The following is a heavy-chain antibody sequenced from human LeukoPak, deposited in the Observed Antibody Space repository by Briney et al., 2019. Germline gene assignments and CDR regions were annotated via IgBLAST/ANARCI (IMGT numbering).Heavy chain of an antibody. Sequence: SVKVSCKASGGTFSSYAISWVRQAPGQGLEWMGGIIPIFGTANYAQKFQGRVTITADESTSTAYMELSSLRSEDTAVYYCARGNLYCSSTSCYTYYFDYWGQGTLVTVSS. V-gene: IGHV1-69*13. CDR1: GGTFSSYA. J-gene: IGHJ4*02. CDR2: IIPIFGTA. D-gene: IGHD2-2*01. CDR3: ARGNLYCSSTSCYTYYFDY.